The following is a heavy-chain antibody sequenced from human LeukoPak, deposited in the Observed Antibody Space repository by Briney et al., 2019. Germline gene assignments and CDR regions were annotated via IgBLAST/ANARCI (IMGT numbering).Heavy chain of an antibody. V-gene: IGHV3-30-3*01. Sequence: GGSLRLSCAASGFTFSSYAMHWVRQAPGKGLEWVAVISYDGRNKYYADSVKGRFTISRDNSKNTLYLQMNSLRAEDTAVYYCARDAVLWFGEGYYYYGMDVWGQGTTVTVSS. J-gene: IGHJ6*02. D-gene: IGHD3-10*01. CDR1: GFTFSSYA. CDR2: ISYDGRNK. CDR3: ARDAVLWFGEGYYYYGMDV.